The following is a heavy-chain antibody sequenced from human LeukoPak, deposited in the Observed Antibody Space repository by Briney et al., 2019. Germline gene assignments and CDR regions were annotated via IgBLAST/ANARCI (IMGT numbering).Heavy chain of an antibody. J-gene: IGHJ4*02. Sequence: SETLSLTCTVSGGSISSGDYYWSWIRQPPGKGLEWIGYIYYSGNTYYNPSLKSRVTISVDTSKNQFSLKLSSVTAADTAVYYCARVGGSGSYLNGFDYWGQGTLVTVSS. CDR2: IYYSGNT. CDR1: GGSISSGDYY. D-gene: IGHD3-10*01. CDR3: ARVGGSGSYLNGFDY. V-gene: IGHV4-30-4*01.